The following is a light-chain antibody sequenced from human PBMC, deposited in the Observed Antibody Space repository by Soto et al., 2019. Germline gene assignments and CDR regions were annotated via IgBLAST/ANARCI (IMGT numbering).Light chain of an antibody. CDR3: QTWGTGIRV. J-gene: IGLJ2*01. Sequence: QLVLTQSPSASASLGASVKLTCTLSSGHSKYDIAWHQQQPEKGPRYLMKVNGVGRHSKGDGIPDRFSGSSSGAERYLTISSLQSEDEADYYCQTWGTGIRVFGGGTKLTVL. CDR1: SGHSKYD. V-gene: IGLV4-69*01. CDR2: VNGVGRH.